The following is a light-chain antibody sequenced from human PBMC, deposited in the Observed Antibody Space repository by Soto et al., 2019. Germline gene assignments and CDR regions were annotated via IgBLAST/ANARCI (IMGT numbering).Light chain of an antibody. J-gene: IGKJ4*01. CDR1: QTVSIY. V-gene: IGKV1-33*01. CDR2: AAS. Sequence: DIQMTQSPSSLSASVADRVTITCRASQTVSIYLNWYRQKPGKAPELLIFAASDLQSGVPSRFSGSGSGTDFTFTISSLQPEDIATYYCQQYDNLPLTFGGGTKVDIK. CDR3: QQYDNLPLT.